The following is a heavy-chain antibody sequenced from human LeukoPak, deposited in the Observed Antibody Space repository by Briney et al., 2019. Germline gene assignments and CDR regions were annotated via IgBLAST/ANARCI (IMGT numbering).Heavy chain of an antibody. V-gene: IGHV1-18*01. J-gene: IGHJ5*02. CDR3: ARAGGYCSSTSCQGGYWFDP. CDR2: ISAYNGNT. Sequence: VASVKVSCKASGYTFTSYGISWVRQAPGQGLEWMGWISAYNGNTNYAQKLQGRVTMTTDTSTSTAYMELRSLRSDDTAVYYCARAGGYCSSTSCQGGYWFDPWGQGTLSPSPQ. D-gene: IGHD2-2*01. CDR1: GYTFTSYG.